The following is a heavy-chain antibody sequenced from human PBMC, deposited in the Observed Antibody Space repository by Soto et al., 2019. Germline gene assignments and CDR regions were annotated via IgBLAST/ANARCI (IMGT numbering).Heavy chain of an antibody. CDR3: AGVRYCSGGSCSVQYYFDY. D-gene: IGHD2-15*01. V-gene: IGHV1-69*13. CDR2: IIPIFGTA. CDR1: GGTFSSYA. J-gene: IGHJ4*02. Sequence: SGKVSCKASGGTFSSYAISWVRQAPGQGLEWMGGIIPIFGTANYAQKFQGRVTITADESTSTAYMELSSLRSEDTAVYYCAGVRYCSGGSCSVQYYFDYWGQGTLVTVSS.